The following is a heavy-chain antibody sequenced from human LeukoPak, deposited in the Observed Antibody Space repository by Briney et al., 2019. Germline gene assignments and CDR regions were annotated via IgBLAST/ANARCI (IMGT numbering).Heavy chain of an antibody. CDR1: GFTFSSYW. J-gene: IGHJ5*02. CDR2: IKQDGSEK. D-gene: IGHD6-19*01. Sequence: GGSLRLSCAASGFTFSSYWMSWVRQGPGKGLEWVANIKQDGSEKYYVDSVKGRFTISRDNAKNSLYLQMNSLRAEDTAVYYCARGSSGAVAGLFAPWGQGTLVTVSS. CDR3: ARGSSGAVAGLFAP. V-gene: IGHV3-7*01.